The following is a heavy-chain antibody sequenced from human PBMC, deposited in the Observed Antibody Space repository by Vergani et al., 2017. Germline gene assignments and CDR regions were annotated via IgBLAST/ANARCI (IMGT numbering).Heavy chain of an antibody. J-gene: IGHJ4*02. V-gene: IGHV3-13*01. CDR3: ARRDSSSPALDY. Sequence: EVQLVESGGGLVQPGGSLRLSCAASGFTFSTYDMHWVRQATGKGLEWVSAIGTAGDTYYPGSVKGRFTIPRENAKNSLYLQMNGLRDGDTAVYYCARRDSSSPALDYWGQGTLVTVSS. D-gene: IGHD6-6*01. CDR1: GFTFSTYD. CDR2: IGTAGDT.